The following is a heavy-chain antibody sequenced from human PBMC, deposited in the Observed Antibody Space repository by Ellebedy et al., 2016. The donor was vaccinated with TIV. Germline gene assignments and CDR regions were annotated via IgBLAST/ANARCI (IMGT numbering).Heavy chain of an antibody. CDR3: ARAYHSGFDF. V-gene: IGHV3-49*03. Sequence: GESLKISCTGSGFTFGDYAMSWFRQAPGKGLEWVGFIRTKAFGVTTEYATSVKGRYTISRDDSKSIAYLQMNSLNAEDTALYYCARAYHSGFDFWGQGTLVTVSS. D-gene: IGHD3-10*01. J-gene: IGHJ4*02. CDR2: IRTKAFGVTT. CDR1: GFTFGDYA.